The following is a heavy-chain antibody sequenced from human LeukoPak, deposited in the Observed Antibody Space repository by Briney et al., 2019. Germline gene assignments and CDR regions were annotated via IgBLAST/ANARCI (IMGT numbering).Heavy chain of an antibody. CDR3: TPVMVEDRGF. CDR2: IKSNNDGGTT. D-gene: IGHD2-21*01. J-gene: IGHJ4*02. Sequence: TGGSLRLSCAASGFIFNKAWMNRVRQAPGKGPEWVGRIKSNNDGGTTDYASPVEGRFIISRDDSKNTIYLQMNRLIIDDTAIYYCTPVMVEDRGFWGQGTLVTVSS. V-gene: IGHV3-15*01. CDR1: GFIFNKAW.